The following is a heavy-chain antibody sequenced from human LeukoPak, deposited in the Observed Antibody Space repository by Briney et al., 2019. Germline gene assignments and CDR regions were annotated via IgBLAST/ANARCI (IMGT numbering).Heavy chain of an antibody. CDR2: ISAYNGNT. V-gene: IGHV1-18*01. D-gene: IGHD4-23*01. CDR1: GYTFTSYG. Sequence: ASVKVSCKASGYTFTSYGISWVRQAPGQGLEWMGWISAYNGNTNYAQKLQGRVTMTTDTSTSTAYMELRSLRSDDTAVYHCARDDGGSTDDWFDPWGQGTLVTVSS. CDR3: ARDDGGSTDDWFDP. J-gene: IGHJ5*02.